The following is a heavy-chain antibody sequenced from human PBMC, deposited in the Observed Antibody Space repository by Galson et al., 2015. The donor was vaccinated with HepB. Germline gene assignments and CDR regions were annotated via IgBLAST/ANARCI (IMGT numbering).Heavy chain of an antibody. D-gene: IGHD6-13*01. V-gene: IGHV3-73*01. CDR3: IRMADLSGYSST. CDR1: GFTFSGSA. J-gene: IGHJ4*02. Sequence: SLRHSCAGSGFTFSGSAMHRVRQSSGKGLEWVGRIRSNASNYATAYAASLKGRFTISRDDSKNTAYLHMKSLKTEDTAVYYFIRMADLSGYSSTWGQGTLVTVSS. CDR2: IRSNASNYAT.